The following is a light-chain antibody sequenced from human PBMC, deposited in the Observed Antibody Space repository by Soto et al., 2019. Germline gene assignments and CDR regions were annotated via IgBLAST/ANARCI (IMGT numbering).Light chain of an antibody. CDR2: DND. V-gene: IGLV1-51*01. J-gene: IGLJ2*01. Sequence: QSVLTQPPSVSAAPGQKVTISCSGSSSNIGNNYVSWYQHLPGTAPKLLIYDNDKRPSGIADRFSGSKSGTSATLGITGLQTGDEADYYCGTWDNSLSAVVFGGGTQLTVL. CDR1: SSNIGNNY. CDR3: GTWDNSLSAVV.